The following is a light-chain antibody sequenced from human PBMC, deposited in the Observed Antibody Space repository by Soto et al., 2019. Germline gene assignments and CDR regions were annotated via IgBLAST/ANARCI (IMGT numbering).Light chain of an antibody. CDR2: GVT. V-gene: IGLV2-14*01. CDR1: SSDVGAYYS. Sequence: QSAVTQPASVSGSPGQSITISCTGTSSDVGAYYSVSWYQHHPGKAPKLIIYGVTNRPSGVSNRFSGSKSGNTASLTTSGLQAEDEADYHCSSYTSGSSHYVFGTGTKVTVL. J-gene: IGLJ1*01. CDR3: SSYTSGSSHYV.